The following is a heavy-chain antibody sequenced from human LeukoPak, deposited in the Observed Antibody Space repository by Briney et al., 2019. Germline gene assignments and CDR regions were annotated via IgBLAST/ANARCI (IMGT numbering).Heavy chain of an antibody. J-gene: IGHJ4*02. CDR2: ISGSGGST. V-gene: IGHV3-23*01. CDR3: AKALHYGGLTGPT. CDR1: GFTFSSYP. Sequence: EAGGSLRLSCAASGFTFSSYPMSWVRQAPGKGLEWVSAISGSGGSTYYADSVKGRFTISRDNSKNTLYLQMNSLRAEDTAVYYCAKALHYGGLTGPTWGQGTLVTVSS. D-gene: IGHD4-23*01.